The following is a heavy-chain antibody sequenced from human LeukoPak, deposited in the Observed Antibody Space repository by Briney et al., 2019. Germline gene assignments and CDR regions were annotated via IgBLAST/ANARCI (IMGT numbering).Heavy chain of an antibody. J-gene: IGHJ6*02. D-gene: IGHD1-26*01. Sequence: ASVKVSCKASGHTITSYGISWVRQAPGQGLEWMGWISAYNDNTNYAQKLQGRVTMTTDTSTSTAYMELRSLRSDDTAVYYCAREIGSGSYPTDVWGQGTTVTVSS. CDR1: GHTITSYG. CDR2: ISAYNDNT. V-gene: IGHV1-18*01. CDR3: AREIGSGSYPTDV.